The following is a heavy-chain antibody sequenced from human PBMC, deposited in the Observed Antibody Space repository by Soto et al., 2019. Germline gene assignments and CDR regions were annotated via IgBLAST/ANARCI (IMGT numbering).Heavy chain of an antibody. CDR2: TYYRSKWYN. Sequence: PSQTLSLTCAISGDSVSSNRAAWNWIRQSQSRGLEWLGRTYYRSKWYNDYAVSVKSRITINPDTSKNQFSLQLNSVTPEDTAVYYCARVGAQYSSSWYEGVYYYYGMDVWGQGTTVTVSS. CDR3: ARVGAQYSSSWYEGVYYYYGMDV. D-gene: IGHD6-13*01. CDR1: GDSVSSNRAA. J-gene: IGHJ6*02. V-gene: IGHV6-1*01.